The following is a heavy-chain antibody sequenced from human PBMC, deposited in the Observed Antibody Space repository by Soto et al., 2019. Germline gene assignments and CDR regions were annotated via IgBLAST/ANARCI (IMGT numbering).Heavy chain of an antibody. CDR3: LREMWTRSGPQNFFDY. J-gene: IGHJ4*02. CDR2: ISPNSGAT. D-gene: IGHD6-25*01. V-gene: IGHV1-18*01. CDR1: GYTFTSYG. Sequence: QVQLVQSEGELRQPGASVTVSCRASGYTFTSYGSIWVRQAPGQGLEWMGYISPNSGATTYAQNLQGRLTLTTDTSTSTAYMELRSLSSDDTAIYYCLREMWTRSGPQNFFDYWGLGALVTVSS.